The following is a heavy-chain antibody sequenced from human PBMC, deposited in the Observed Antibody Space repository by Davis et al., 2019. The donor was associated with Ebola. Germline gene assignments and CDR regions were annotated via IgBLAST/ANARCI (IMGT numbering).Heavy chain of an antibody. CDR3: ARGEIMAPWGVVVAATVGDY. CDR1: GFTFSSYA. J-gene: IGHJ4*02. Sequence: PGGSLRLSCAASGFTFSSYAMSWVRQAPGKGLEWVSAISGSGGSTYYADSVKGRFTISRDNAKNSLYLQMNSLRAEDTAVYYCARGEIMAPWGVVVAATVGDYWGQGTLVTVSS. CDR2: ISGSGGST. V-gene: IGHV3-23*01. D-gene: IGHD2-15*01.